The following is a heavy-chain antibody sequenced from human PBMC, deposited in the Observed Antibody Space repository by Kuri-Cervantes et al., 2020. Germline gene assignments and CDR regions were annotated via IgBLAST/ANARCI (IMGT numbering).Heavy chain of an antibody. CDR2: INHSGST. CDR3: ARGRGHCTSASCYRGYYYYYMDV. Sequence: SETLSLTCTVAGGSISSNSYYWSWIRQPPGKGLEWIGEINHSGSTNYNPSLKSRVTISVDTSKNQFSLKLSSVTAADTAVYYCARGRGHCTSASCYRGYYYYYMDVWGKGTTVTVSS. J-gene: IGHJ6*03. V-gene: IGHV4-39*07. D-gene: IGHD2-2*02. CDR1: GGSISSNSYY.